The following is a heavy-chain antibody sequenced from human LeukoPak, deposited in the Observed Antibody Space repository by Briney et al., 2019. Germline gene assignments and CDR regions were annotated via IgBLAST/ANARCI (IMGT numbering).Heavy chain of an antibody. J-gene: IGHJ4*02. V-gene: IGHV4-34*01. Sequence: SETLSLTCAVYGGSFSGYYWSWIRQPPGKGLEWIGEINHSGSTNYNPSLKSRVTISVDTSKNQFSLKLSSVTASDTAVYYCARRRIVSTIDHWGQGTLVTVSS. CDR3: ARRRIVSTIDH. CDR2: INHSGST. CDR1: GGSFSGYY. D-gene: IGHD5/OR15-5a*01.